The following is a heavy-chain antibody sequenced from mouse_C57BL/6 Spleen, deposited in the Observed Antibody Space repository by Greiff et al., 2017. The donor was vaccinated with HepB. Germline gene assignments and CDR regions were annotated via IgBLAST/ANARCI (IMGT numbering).Heavy chain of an antibody. CDR2: IRLKSDNYAT. D-gene: IGHD4-1*01. CDR1: GFTFSNYW. Sequence: EVQGVESGGGLVQPGGSMKLSCVASGFTFSNYWMNWVRQSPEKGLEWVAQIRLKSDNYATHYAESVKGRFTISRDDSKSSVYLQMNNLRAEDTGIYYCTRVLGRGAMDYWGQGTSVTVSS. J-gene: IGHJ4*01. CDR3: TRVLGRGAMDY. V-gene: IGHV6-3*01.